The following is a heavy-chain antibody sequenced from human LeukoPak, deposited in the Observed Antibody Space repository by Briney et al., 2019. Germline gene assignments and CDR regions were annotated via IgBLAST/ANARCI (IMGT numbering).Heavy chain of an antibody. CDR1: GFSFSSYS. CDR3: AREGPRNSSTCQRGPFDY. Sequence: PGGSLRLSCVGSGFSFSSYSINWVRQAPGKGLDWVSYISSRSGTIDYADSVKGRVTISRDNAKNSVYLQMNSLRDEDTAVYYCAREGPRNSSTCQRGPFDYWGQGAVVTVSS. D-gene: IGHD2/OR15-2a*01. J-gene: IGHJ4*02. V-gene: IGHV3-48*02. CDR2: ISSRSGTI.